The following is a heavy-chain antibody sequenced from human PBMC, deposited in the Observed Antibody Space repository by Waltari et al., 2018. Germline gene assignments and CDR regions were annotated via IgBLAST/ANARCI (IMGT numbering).Heavy chain of an antibody. Sequence: QLQLQESGPGLVKPSETLSLTCTVSGGSISSSSYYWGWIRQPPGKGLEWIGSIYYSGSTYYNPSLKSRVTISVDTSKNQFSLKLSSVTAADTAVYYCARDGFVGFWRSGYMDVWGKGTTVTISS. CDR1: GGSISSSSYY. CDR3: ARDGFVGFWRSGYMDV. CDR2: IYYSGST. J-gene: IGHJ6*03. D-gene: IGHD6-19*01. V-gene: IGHV4-39*07.